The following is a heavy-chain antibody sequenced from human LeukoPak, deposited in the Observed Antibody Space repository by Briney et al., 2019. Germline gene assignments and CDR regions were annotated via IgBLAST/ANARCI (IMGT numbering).Heavy chain of an antibody. V-gene: IGHV3-9*01. J-gene: IGHJ6*02. CDR2: ISWNGGST. Sequence: PGGSLRLSCAATGFSFEDYGMHWVRQPPGKGQEWVSGISWNGGSTDYADSVKGRFTISRDNAKNSLYLQLSSLRPEDTALYYCAKHMRATNTYYFYGLDVWGQGTTVTVSS. D-gene: IGHD1-26*01. CDR1: GFSFEDYG. CDR3: AKHMRATNTYYFYGLDV.